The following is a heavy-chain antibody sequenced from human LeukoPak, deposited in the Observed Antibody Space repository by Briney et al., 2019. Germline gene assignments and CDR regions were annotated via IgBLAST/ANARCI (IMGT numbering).Heavy chain of an antibody. Sequence: GGSLRLSCAASGFTFSSYEMNWVRQAPGKGLEWVSYISSSGSTIYYADSVKGRFTTSRDNSKNTLYLQMNSLRAEDTAVYYCARLLWFGEKWGPGGYYFDYWGQGTLVTVSS. J-gene: IGHJ4*02. CDR1: GFTFSSYE. CDR2: ISSSGSTI. CDR3: ARLLWFGEKWGPGGYYFDY. V-gene: IGHV3-48*03. D-gene: IGHD3-10*01.